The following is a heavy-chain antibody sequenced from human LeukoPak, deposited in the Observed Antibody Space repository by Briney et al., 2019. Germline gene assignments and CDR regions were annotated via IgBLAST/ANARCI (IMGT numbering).Heavy chain of an antibody. CDR2: TYERGNT. Sequence: PSETLSLTCSVSGGSISNYYWSWIRQPPGKGLEWIGYTYERGNTDYNPSLKSRVTISVDTSKNQFALKLTSVTAADTAAYFCARDRELGYWGQGILVTVTS. CDR3: ARDRELGY. V-gene: IGHV4-59*01. J-gene: IGHJ4*02. D-gene: IGHD2/OR15-2a*01. CDR1: GGSISNYY.